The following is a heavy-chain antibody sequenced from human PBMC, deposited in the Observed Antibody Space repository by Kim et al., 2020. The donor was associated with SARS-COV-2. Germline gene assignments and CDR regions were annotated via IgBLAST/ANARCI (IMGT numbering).Heavy chain of an antibody. CDR2: IYHSGST. Sequence: SETLSLTCAVSGGSISSSNWWSWVRQPPGKGLEWIGEIYHSGSTNYNPSLKSRVTISVDKSKNQFSLKLSSVTAADTAVYYCAAGLGYCSSTSCLAHRGWFDPWGQGTLVTVSS. J-gene: IGHJ5*02. D-gene: IGHD2-2*01. CDR1: GGSISSSNW. V-gene: IGHV4-4*02. CDR3: AAGLGYCSSTSCLAHRGWFDP.